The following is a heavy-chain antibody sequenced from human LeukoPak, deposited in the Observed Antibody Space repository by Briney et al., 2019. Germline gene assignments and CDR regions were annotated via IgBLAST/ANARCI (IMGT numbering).Heavy chain of an antibody. V-gene: IGHV3-23*01. D-gene: IGHD6-19*01. CDR3: VAKASGWHFPFDY. J-gene: IGHJ4*02. Sequence: GGSLRLSCAASGYTFSSYAMSWVRQAPGKGLEWVSAISASGGSTYYADSVKGRFTFSRDNSKNTLYLQMNSLRAEDTAIYYCVAKASGWHFPFDYWGQGTLVTVSS. CDR1: GYTFSSYA. CDR2: ISASGGST.